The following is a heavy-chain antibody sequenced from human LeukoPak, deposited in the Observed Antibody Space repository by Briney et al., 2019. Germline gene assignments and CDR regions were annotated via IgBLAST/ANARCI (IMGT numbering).Heavy chain of an antibody. D-gene: IGHD3-10*01. CDR1: GFIFDDYA. CDR2: RNGGST. Sequence: GGSLRLSCAASGFIFDDYAMNWVRHAPGKGLEWVSGRNGGSTGYADSVKGRFTISRDNAKNSLYLQMNSLRAEDTAVYYCARDGDTMVRGVIDYWGQGTLVTVSS. J-gene: IGHJ4*02. V-gene: IGHV3-20*04. CDR3: ARDGDTMVRGVIDY.